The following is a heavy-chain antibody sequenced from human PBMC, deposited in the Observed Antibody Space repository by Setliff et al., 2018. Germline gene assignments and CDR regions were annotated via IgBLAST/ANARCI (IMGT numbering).Heavy chain of an antibody. CDR3: SKNTLYRQMNSLRAEDTAVYYCARDLKFFGVGPLHIDY. Sequence: PSETLSLTCAVYGGSFSGYYWSWIRQPPGKGLEWIGEINHSGSTNYNPSLKSRVTISVDTSKNHFSLKLSSLKGRFTISRDNSKNTLYRQMNSLRAEDTAVYYCARDLKFFGVGPLHIDYWGQGTLVTVSS. D-gene: IGHD3-3*01. V-gene: IGHV4-34*01. J-gene: IGHJ4*02. CDR1: GGSFSGYY. CDR2: INHSGST.